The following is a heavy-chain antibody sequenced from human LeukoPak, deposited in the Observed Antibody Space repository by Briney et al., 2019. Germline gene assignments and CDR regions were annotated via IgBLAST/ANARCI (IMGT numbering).Heavy chain of an antibody. J-gene: IGHJ3*01. CDR2: INPNNGNT. Sequence: ASVKVSCKASGYTFTIYGISWVRQAPGQGLEWMGWINPNNGNTNYVQKLQGRVTMTTDTSTSTAYMELRSLRSDDTAVYYCARDLYYYGSGSYYDVFDVWGQGTMVTVSS. V-gene: IGHV1-18*01. CDR1: GYTFTIYG. D-gene: IGHD3-10*01. CDR3: ARDLYYYGSGSYYDVFDV.